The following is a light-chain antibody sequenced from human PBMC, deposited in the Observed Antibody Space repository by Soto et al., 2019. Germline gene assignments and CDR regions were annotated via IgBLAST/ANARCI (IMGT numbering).Light chain of an antibody. CDR3: QKRSEVT. CDR2: DAS. Sequence: EIVLTHSPATRSFCPGGRATLSCRASQSVSSYLAWYQQKPGQAPRLLIYDASNRATGIPARFSGSGSGTDFTLTISSLEPEDFAVYYCQKRSEVTFGPGTKVDIK. V-gene: IGKV3-11*01. CDR1: QSVSSY. J-gene: IGKJ3*01.